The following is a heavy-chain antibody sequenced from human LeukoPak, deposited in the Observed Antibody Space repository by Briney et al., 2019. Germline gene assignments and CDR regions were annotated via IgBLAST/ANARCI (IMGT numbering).Heavy chain of an antibody. V-gene: IGHV3-48*02. J-gene: IGHJ6*02. CDR2: ISSGSSTI. D-gene: IGHD3-10*01. Sequence: GGSLRLSCAASGFTFSSYSMNWVRQAPGKGLEWFSYISSGSSTIYYADSVKGRFTISRDNAKNSLYLQMNSLRDEDTAVYYCARDAITMDHYGMDVWGQGTTVTVSS. CDR1: GFTFSSYS. CDR3: ARDAITMDHYGMDV.